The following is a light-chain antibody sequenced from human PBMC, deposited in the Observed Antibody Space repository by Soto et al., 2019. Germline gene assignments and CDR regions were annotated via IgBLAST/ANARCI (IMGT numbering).Light chain of an antibody. Sequence: QSVLTQPPSASGTPGQRVTISCSGSSSNIGSNTVNWYQQLPGTAPKLLISSNNLRPSGVPDRFSDSKSGNSASLAISGLQSEDEADYYCSTWDDSLNGVVFGGGTKVTVL. CDR2: SNN. J-gene: IGLJ3*02. CDR3: STWDDSLNGVV. V-gene: IGLV1-44*01. CDR1: SSNIGSNT.